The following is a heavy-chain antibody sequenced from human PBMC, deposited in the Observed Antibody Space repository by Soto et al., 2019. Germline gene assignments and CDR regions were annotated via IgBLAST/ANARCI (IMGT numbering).Heavy chain of an antibody. D-gene: IGHD6-13*01. Sequence: QVQLVQSGAEVKKPGSSVKVSCKASGGTFSSYAISWVRQAPGQGLEWMGGIIPIFGTANYAQKFQGRVTITADESTSTAYMERSSLRAEDTAVYYCARGFEALGIAAAASGYYYGMDVWGQGTTVTVSS. CDR1: GGTFSSYA. J-gene: IGHJ6*02. CDR3: ARGFEALGIAAAASGYYYGMDV. V-gene: IGHV1-69*01. CDR2: IIPIFGTA.